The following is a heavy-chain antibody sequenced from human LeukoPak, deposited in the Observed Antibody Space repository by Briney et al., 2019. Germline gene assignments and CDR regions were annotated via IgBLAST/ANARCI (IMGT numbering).Heavy chain of an antibody. CDR2: IYSSGTN. CDR3: AREPTSGREPTSGRPLDY. D-gene: IGHD5-12*01. V-gene: IGHV4-4*07. J-gene: IGHJ4*02. Sequence: PSETLSLTCTVSGASISGYFWSRVRQPAGKGLEWIGRIYSSGTNNYNPSLKSRVTLSLDTSKNHFSLDLTSVTAADTAVYYCAREPTSGREPTSGRPLDYWGQGNLVTVSS. CDR1: GASISGYF.